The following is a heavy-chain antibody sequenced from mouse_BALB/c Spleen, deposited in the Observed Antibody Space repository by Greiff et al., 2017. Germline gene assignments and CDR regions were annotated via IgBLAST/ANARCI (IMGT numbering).Heavy chain of an antibody. Sequence: EVHLVESGGGLVKPGGSLKLSCAASGFTFSSYAMSWVRQSPEKRLEWVAEISSGGSYTYYPDTVTGRFTISRDNAKNTLYLEMSSLRSEDTAMYYCARDRWFAYWGQGTLVTVSA. CDR1: GFTFSSYA. CDR3: ARDRWFAY. J-gene: IGHJ3*01. CDR2: ISSGGSYT. V-gene: IGHV5-9-4*01.